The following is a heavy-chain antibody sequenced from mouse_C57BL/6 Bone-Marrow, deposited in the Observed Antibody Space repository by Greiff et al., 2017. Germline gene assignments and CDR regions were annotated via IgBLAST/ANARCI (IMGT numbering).Heavy chain of an antibody. V-gene: IGHV1-63*01. Sequence: QVHVKQPGAELVRPGTSVKMSCKASGYTFTNYWIGWAKQRPGHGLEWIGDIYPGGGCTNYNEKFKGKATLTVEKSSSTAYMQFSSLTSEDSATYYCARSRLLDCYFDVWGTGTTVTVSS. CDR3: ARSRLLDCYFDV. CDR1: GYTFTNYW. J-gene: IGHJ1*03. CDR2: IYPGGGCT. D-gene: IGHD6-1*01.